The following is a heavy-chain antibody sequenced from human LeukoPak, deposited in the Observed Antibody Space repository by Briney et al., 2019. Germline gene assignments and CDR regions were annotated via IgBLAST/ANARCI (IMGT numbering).Heavy chain of an antibody. Sequence: ASVKVSCKASGYTFTSYYMHWVRQAPGQGLEWMGIINPSGGSTSYAQKFQGRVTMTRDTSTSTVYMELSSPRSEDTAVYYCARQDIVVVPAAMTWFDPWGQGTLVTVSS. CDR1: GYTFTSYY. J-gene: IGHJ5*02. D-gene: IGHD2-2*01. CDR2: INPSGGST. CDR3: ARQDIVVVPAAMTWFDP. V-gene: IGHV1-46*01.